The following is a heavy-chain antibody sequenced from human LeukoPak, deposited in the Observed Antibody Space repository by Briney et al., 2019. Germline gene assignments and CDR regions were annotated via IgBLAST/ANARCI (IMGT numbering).Heavy chain of an antibody. J-gene: IGHJ6*03. CDR2: ISGSGGST. V-gene: IGHV3-23*01. D-gene: IGHD5-18*01. CDR1: GFTVSTNY. Sequence: GGSLRLSCAASGFTVSTNYMSWVRQAPEKGLEWVSAISGSGGSTYYADSVKGRFTISRDNSKNTLYLQMNSLRAEDTAVYYCAKDSHIQLWPHMDVWGKGTTATVSS. CDR3: AKDSHIQLWPHMDV.